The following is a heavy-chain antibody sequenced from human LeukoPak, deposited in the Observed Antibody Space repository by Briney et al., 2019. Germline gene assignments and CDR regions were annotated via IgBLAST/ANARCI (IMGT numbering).Heavy chain of an antibody. CDR3: ARDGNYYDSSEGDY. CDR1: GYTFTGYY. D-gene: IGHD3-22*01. V-gene: IGHV1-2*02. CDR2: INPNSGST. Sequence: ASVTVSCKASGYTFTGYYMHWVRQAPGQGLEWMGWINPNSGSTNYAQKFQGRVTMTRDTSISTAYMELSRLRSDDTAVYYCARDGNYYDSSEGDYWGQGTLVTVSS. J-gene: IGHJ4*02.